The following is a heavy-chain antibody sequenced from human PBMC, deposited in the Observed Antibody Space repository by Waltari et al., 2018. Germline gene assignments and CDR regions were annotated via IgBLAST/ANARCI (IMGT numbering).Heavy chain of an antibody. J-gene: IGHJ1*01. Sequence: QVQLQQWGAGLLKPSETLSLTCAVYGGSFRGYYWGWLRQPPGKGLEWIGEINHSGSTNYNPSLKSRVTISVDTSKNQFSLKLSSVTAADTAVYYCARVMGGSYPNWGQGTLVTVSS. D-gene: IGHD1-26*01. V-gene: IGHV4-34*01. CDR1: GGSFRGYY. CDR2: INHSGST. CDR3: ARVMGGSYPN.